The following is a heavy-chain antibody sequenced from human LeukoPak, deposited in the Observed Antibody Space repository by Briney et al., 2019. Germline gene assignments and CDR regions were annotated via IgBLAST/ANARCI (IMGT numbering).Heavy chain of an antibody. CDR3: AKDIYRRYFDSSGRPYSYFYMDV. Sequence: PGGPLRLSCAPSGFIFDDYAMHWVRQAPGKGLEWVSSVTWNSDRLDYADSVKGRFIISRDNAKNSLYLQMNNLRVEDTALYFCAKDIYRRYFDSSGRPYSYFYMDVWGKGTTVTVSS. CDR1: GFIFDDYA. J-gene: IGHJ6*03. D-gene: IGHD3-22*01. V-gene: IGHV3-9*01. CDR2: VTWNSDRL.